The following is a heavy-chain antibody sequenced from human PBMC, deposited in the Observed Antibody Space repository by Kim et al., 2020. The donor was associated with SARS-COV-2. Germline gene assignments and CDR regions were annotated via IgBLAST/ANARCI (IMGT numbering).Heavy chain of an antibody. D-gene: IGHD1-1*01. CDR3: VNGGWGGNWDY. CDR2: IDGRDDTT. CDR1: GFSFGGYA. Sequence: GGSLRLSCTASGFSFGGYAMSWVRQAPGKGLKWVSVIDGRDDTTYYVESVKGRFTVSRDDSKNTLYLQMSTLRADDTAAYYCVNGGWGGNWDYWGQGT. J-gene: IGHJ4*02. V-gene: IGHV3-23*01.